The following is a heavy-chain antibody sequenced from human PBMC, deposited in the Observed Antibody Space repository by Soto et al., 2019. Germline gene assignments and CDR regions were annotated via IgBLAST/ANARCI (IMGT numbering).Heavy chain of an antibody. J-gene: IGHJ4*02. CDR1: GGSFSGYY. V-gene: IGHV4-34*01. CDR3: ARHSGSYFRDY. D-gene: IGHD1-26*01. Sequence: SETLSLTCAVYGGSFSGYYWSWIRQPPGKGLEWIGEINHSGSTNYNPSLKSRVTISVDTSKNQFSLNLNSVTAADTAVYYCARHSGSYFRDYWGQGTLVTVSS. CDR2: INHSGST.